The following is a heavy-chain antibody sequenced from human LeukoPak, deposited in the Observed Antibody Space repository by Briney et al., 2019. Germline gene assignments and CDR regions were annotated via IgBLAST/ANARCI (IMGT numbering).Heavy chain of an antibody. Sequence: SETLSLTCTVSGGSISSYYWSWIRQPPGKGLEWIGYIYYSGSTNYNPSLKSRVTISVDTSKNQFSLKLSSVTAADTAVYYCARTPRYCSSTSCYPTHFDYWGQGTLVTVSS. CDR2: IYYSGST. V-gene: IGHV4-59*01. CDR3: ARTPRYCSSTSCYPTHFDY. CDR1: GGSISSYY. D-gene: IGHD2-2*01. J-gene: IGHJ4*02.